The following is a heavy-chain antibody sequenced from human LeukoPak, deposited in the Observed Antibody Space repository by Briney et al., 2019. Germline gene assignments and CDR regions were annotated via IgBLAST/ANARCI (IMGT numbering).Heavy chain of an antibody. V-gene: IGHV4-59*01. CDR1: GVSISSYY. CDR3: ARGRAYYDFWSGYYPFDY. Sequence: SETLSLTCTVSGVSISSYYWSWIRQPPGKGLEWIGYIYYSGSTNYNPSLKSRVTISVDTSKNQFSLKLSSVTAADTAVYYCARGRAYYDFWSGYYPFDYWGQGTLVTVSS. J-gene: IGHJ4*02. CDR2: IYYSGST. D-gene: IGHD3-3*01.